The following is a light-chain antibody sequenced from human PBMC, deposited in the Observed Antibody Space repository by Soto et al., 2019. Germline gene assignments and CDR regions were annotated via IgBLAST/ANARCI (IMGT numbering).Light chain of an antibody. V-gene: IGKV1-6*01. Sequence: AIQMTQSPSSLSASVGDRVTITCRASQDIRNDLGWYQQKPGKAPKVLIYDTYTLQSGVPSRFSVSRSGTDFTLTLSSLQPEDIATYYCLQDNMYPLTFGGGTKVDIK. CDR2: DTY. CDR1: QDIRND. CDR3: LQDNMYPLT. J-gene: IGKJ4*01.